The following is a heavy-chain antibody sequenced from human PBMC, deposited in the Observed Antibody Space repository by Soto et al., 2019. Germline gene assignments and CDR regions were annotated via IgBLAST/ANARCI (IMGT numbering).Heavy chain of an antibody. V-gene: IGHV3-30-3*01. CDR1: GFSFSSYA. J-gene: IGHJ3*02. CDR2: ISYDGSNK. CDR3: ARFGINGAFDI. D-gene: IGHD3-10*01. Sequence: QVQMVESGGGVVQPGRSLRLSCAASGFSFSSYAMHWVRQAPGKGLEWVAVISYDGSNKYYADSVKGRFTISRDNSKNTLYVQMNSLRTEDTAVFHCARFGINGAFDIWFQGTMVTVSS.